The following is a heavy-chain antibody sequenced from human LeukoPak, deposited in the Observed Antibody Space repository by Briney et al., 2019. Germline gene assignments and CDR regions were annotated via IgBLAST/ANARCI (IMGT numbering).Heavy chain of an antibody. Sequence: ASVTVSYKASGYTFTSYDIKWVRQATGQGREGMGWINPNSGNTDYAQKFQGRVTITRDPSISTAYMELSSLRSEDTAVYYCARGVGHRGQEHSYVYYFDYWGQGPLVTVSS. D-gene: IGHD5-18*01. CDR3: ARGVGHRGQEHSYVYYFDY. CDR1: GYTFTSYD. J-gene: IGHJ4*02. V-gene: IGHV1-8*01. CDR2: INPNSGNT.